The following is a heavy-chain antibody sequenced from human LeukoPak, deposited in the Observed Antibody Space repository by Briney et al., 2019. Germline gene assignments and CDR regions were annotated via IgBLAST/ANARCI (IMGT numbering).Heavy chain of an antibody. CDR3: TRRGTYGDYVDY. J-gene: IGHJ4*02. D-gene: IGHD4-17*01. V-gene: IGHV4-38-2*02. Sequence: SETLSLTCTVSAYSINSGYYWGWIRQPPGKGLEWIGNIYHSGSTYYNPSLKSRVTISVDTSTNHFSLRLTSVTAADTAVYYCTRRGTYGDYVDYWGLGTLVTVSS. CDR1: AYSINSGYY. CDR2: IYHSGST.